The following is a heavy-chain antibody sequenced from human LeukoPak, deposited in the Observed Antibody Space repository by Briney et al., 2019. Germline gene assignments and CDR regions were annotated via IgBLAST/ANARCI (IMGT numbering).Heavy chain of an antibody. V-gene: IGHV1-18*01. CDR1: GYTFTSYG. CDR2: ISAYNGNT. CDR3: ARDPRYYGSGLDAFDI. Sequence: VASVKVSCMASGYTFTSYGISWVRQAPGQGLEWMGWISAYNGNTNYAQKLQGRVTMTTDTSTRTAYMELRSLRSDDTAVYYCARDPRYYGSGLDAFDIRGQGTMVTVSS. D-gene: IGHD3-10*01. J-gene: IGHJ3*02.